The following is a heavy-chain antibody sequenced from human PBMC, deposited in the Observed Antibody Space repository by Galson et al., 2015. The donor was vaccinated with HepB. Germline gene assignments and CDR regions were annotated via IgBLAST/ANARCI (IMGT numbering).Heavy chain of an antibody. CDR2: TSADGSLN. CDR1: EFGFRSYG. Sequence: SLRLSCAASEFGFRSYGMHWVRQAPGKGLEWVAITSADGSLNYYADSVKGRFTISRDNSKNTLYLQMNSLRAEDTAVYYCAKKLPGSYYAGADYWGQGTLVTVSS. CDR3: AKKLPGSYYAGADY. J-gene: IGHJ4*02. D-gene: IGHD3-10*01. V-gene: IGHV3-30*18.